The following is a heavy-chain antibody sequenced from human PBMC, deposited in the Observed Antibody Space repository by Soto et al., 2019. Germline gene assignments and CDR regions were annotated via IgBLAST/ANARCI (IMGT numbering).Heavy chain of an antibody. J-gene: IGHJ3*02. CDR3: ASDWGEFIRFDSFDI. CDR1: GFTFSSYI. D-gene: IGHD3-16*01. Sequence: PGGSLRLSCAASGFTFSSYIMKCVGQAPGKGLEWVSSISSNSNYIYNADSVKGRATFPRANARNSLFLHMHSLRAEDTAVYYCASDWGEFIRFDSFDIWGQGTMVTGSS. V-gene: IGHV3-21*01. CDR2: ISSNSNYI.